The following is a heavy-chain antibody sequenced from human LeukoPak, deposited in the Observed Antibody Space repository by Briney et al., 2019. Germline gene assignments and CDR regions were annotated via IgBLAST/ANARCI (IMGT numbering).Heavy chain of an antibody. V-gene: IGHV3-30*18. CDR2: ISYDGSNK. D-gene: IGHD4-17*01. Sequence: GRSLRLSCAASGFTFSSYGMHWVRQAPGKGLEWVAVISYDGSNKYYANSVKGRFTISRDNSKNTLYLQVNSLRAEDTAVYYCAKDSYGDYLSWRYYYYGMDVWGKGTTVTVSS. CDR3: AKDSYGDYLSWRYYYYGMDV. J-gene: IGHJ6*04. CDR1: GFTFSSYG.